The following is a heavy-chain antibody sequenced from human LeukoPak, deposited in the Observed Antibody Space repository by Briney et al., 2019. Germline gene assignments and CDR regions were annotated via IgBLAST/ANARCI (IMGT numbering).Heavy chain of an antibody. J-gene: IGHJ4*02. Sequence: GGSLRLSCAASGFTLSRYWMTWVRQAPGKGLEWVANIKHDGTEQYFVDSVKGRFTISRDNSKNTLYLQMNSLRAEDTAVYYCARDCTNGVCPGDYWGEGTLVTVSS. CDR3: ARDCTNGVCPGDY. CDR2: IKHDGTEQ. CDR1: GFTLSRYW. V-gene: IGHV3-7*01. D-gene: IGHD2-8*01.